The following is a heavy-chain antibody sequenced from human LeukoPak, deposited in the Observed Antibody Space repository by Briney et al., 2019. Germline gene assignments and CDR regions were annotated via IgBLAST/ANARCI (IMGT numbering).Heavy chain of an antibody. V-gene: IGHV4-59*01. J-gene: IGHJ6*03. CDR3: ARGSYYYMDV. Sequence: SETLSLTCTVSGGSISSYFCSWIRQPPGKGLEWIGYIYNSGSTKYNPSLKSRVIISVDTSKNQFSLKVSSVTAADTAVYYCARGSYYYMDVWGKGTTVTVSS. CDR1: GGSISSYF. CDR2: IYNSGST.